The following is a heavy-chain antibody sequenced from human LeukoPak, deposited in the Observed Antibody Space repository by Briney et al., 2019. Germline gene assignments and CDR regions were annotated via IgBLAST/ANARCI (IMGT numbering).Heavy chain of an antibody. V-gene: IGHV1-2*02. CDR2: INPNIADT. Sequence: GASVKVSCKASGYTFTDYYMHWVRQAPGQGLEWMGWINPNIADTNYAQKFQGRVTMTRDTSINTAYMELSRLRSDDTAVYSCSVSAEAAGLFDYWGQGTLVTASS. CDR3: SVSAEAAGLFDY. D-gene: IGHD6-13*01. J-gene: IGHJ4*02. CDR1: GYTFTDYY.